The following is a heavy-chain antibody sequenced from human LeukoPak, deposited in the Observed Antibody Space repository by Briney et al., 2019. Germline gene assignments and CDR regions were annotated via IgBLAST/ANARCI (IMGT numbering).Heavy chain of an antibody. V-gene: IGHV4-39*07. J-gene: IGHJ6*03. Sequence: SETLSLTCTVSGGSISSSSYYWGWIRQPPGKGLEWIGSIYYSGSTYYNPSLKSRVTISVDTSKNQFSLKLSSVTAADTAVYYCARDSLHYYSYYMDVWGKGTTVTVSS. CDR2: IYYSGST. CDR3: ARDSLHYYSYYMDV. CDR1: GGSISSSSYY.